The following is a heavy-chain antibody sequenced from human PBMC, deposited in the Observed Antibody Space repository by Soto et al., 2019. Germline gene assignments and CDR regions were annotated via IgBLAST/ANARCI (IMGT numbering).Heavy chain of an antibody. J-gene: IGHJ4*02. CDR1: GFSLTSSGVG. V-gene: IGHV2-5*02. CDR3: TRSRGPLDY. CDR2: IYWDDDK. Sequence: QITLKESGPTLVKPTQTLTLTCTFSGFSLTSSGVGVGWIRQSPGKVLEHFALIYWDDDKRYSPSLKSRLTITKDISENQVVLTMTNMDPMDTGTYYCTRSRGPLDYWGQGAQVTVSS. D-gene: IGHD3-10*01.